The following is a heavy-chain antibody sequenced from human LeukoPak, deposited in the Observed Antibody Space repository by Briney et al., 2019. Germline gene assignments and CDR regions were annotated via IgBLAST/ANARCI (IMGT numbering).Heavy chain of an antibody. CDR1: GYSFTTYW. D-gene: IGHD3-22*01. V-gene: IGHV5-10-1*01. CDR2: IDPSDSYT. Sequence: GESLKISCKGSGYSFTTYWISWVRQMPGKDLEWMGRIDPSDSYTNYSPSFQGHVTISVDKSISTAYLQWSSLKASDTAMYYCARQGGFYDNRGYNDAFDIWGQGTVVTVSS. CDR3: ARQGGFYDNRGYNDAFDI. J-gene: IGHJ3*02.